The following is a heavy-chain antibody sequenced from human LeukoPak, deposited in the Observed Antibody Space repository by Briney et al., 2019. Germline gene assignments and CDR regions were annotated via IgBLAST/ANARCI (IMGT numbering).Heavy chain of an antibody. Sequence: SETLSLTCTVSGGSISSYYWSWIRQPPGKGVEWIEYIYYSGSTNYNPSLKSRVTISVDTSKNQFSLKLSSVTAADTAVYYCARTGYSSSWYRDWGQGTLVTVSS. J-gene: IGHJ4*02. CDR1: GGSISSYY. CDR2: IYYSGST. V-gene: IGHV4-59*01. CDR3: ARTGYSSSWYRD. D-gene: IGHD6-13*01.